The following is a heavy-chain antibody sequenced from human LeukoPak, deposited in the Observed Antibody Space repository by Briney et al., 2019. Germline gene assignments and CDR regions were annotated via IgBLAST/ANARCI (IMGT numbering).Heavy chain of an antibody. V-gene: IGHV3-21*01. D-gene: IGHD3-10*01. Sequence: GGSLRLSCAASGFTFSSYSMNWVRQAPGKGLEWVSSISSSSSYIYYADSVKGRFTIPRDNAKNSLYLQMNSLRAEDTAVYYCARGTARGYYYGMDVWGQGTTVTVSS. CDR1: GFTFSSYS. CDR2: ISSSSSYI. J-gene: IGHJ6*02. CDR3: ARGTARGYYYGMDV.